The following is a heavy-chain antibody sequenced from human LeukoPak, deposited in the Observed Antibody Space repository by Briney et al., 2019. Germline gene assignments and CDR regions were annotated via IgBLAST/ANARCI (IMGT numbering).Heavy chain of an antibody. V-gene: IGHV4-31*03. CDR2: IYYSGST. CDR3: ARAPVSYGSGSYYNSEDYYYYMDV. J-gene: IGHJ6*03. CDR1: GGSISSGGYY. D-gene: IGHD3-10*01. Sequence: SETLSLTCTVSGGSISSGGYYWSWIGQHPGKDLEWIGYIYYSGSTYYNPSLKSRVTISVDTSKNQFSLKLSSVTAADTAVYYCARAPVSYGSGSYYNSEDYYYYMDVWGKGTTVTVSS.